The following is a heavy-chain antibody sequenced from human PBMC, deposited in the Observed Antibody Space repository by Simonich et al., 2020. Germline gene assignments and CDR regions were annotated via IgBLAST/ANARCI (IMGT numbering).Heavy chain of an antibody. CDR2: INPNSGNT. J-gene: IGHJ5*02. CDR3: ARARYCSSTSCYNWFDP. D-gene: IGHD2-2*01. Sequence: QVQLVQSGAEVKKPGASVKVSCKASGYTFTSYDINWVRQATGKGIYGMGLINPNSGNTGYAKKFQGRVTITRNTSISTAYMELSSLRSEDTAVYYCARARYCSSTSCYNWFDPWGQGTLVTVSS. V-gene: IGHV1-8*03. CDR1: GYTFTSYD.